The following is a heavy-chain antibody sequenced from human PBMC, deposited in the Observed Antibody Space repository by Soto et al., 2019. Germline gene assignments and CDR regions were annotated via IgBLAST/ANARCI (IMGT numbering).Heavy chain of an antibody. D-gene: IGHD3-22*01. J-gene: IGHJ6*02. CDR3: ARDRGSGSGYYYYGMDV. CDR2: INSDGSST. V-gene: IGHV3-74*01. CDR1: GFTFSSYW. Sequence: GGSLRLSCAASGFTFSSYWMHWVRQAPGKGLVWVSRINSDGSSTSYADSVKGRFTISRDNAKNTLYLQMNSLRAEDTAVYYCARDRGSGSGYYYYGMDVWGQGTTVTVSS.